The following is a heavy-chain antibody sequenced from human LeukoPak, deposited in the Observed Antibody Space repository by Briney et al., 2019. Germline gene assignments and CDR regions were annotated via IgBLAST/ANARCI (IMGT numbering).Heavy chain of an antibody. CDR3: ARGGSLVGTTPHDTFDI. D-gene: IGHD1-26*01. CDR1: GGFTSGYY. V-gene: IGHV4-59*01. J-gene: IGHJ3*02. Sequence: SETLSLTCTVSGGFTSGYYWRWIRQPPGKGLEWIGDIYYSGSTNYNPSLTSRVTISVDTSKNQFSLKLNSVTAADTAVYYCARGGSLVGTTPHDTFDIWGQGTMVTVSS. CDR2: IYYSGST.